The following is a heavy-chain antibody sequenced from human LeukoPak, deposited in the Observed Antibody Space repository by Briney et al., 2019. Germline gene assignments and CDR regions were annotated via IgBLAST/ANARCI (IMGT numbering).Heavy chain of an antibody. CDR2: ISSSSSYI. CDR1: GFTFSSYS. V-gene: IGHV3-21*01. D-gene: IGHD5-18*01. CDR3: ASSVDTAMVQVPPEYYFDY. J-gene: IGHJ4*02. Sequence: GGSLRLSCAASGFTFSSYSMNWVRQAPGKGLEWVSSISSSSSYIYYAGSVKGRFTISRDNAKKSLYLQMNSLRAEDTAVYYCASSVDTAMVQVPPEYYFDYWGQGTLVTVSS.